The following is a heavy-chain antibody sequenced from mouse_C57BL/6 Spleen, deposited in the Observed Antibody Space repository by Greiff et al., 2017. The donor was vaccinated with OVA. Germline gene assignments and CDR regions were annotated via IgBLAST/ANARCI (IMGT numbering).Heavy chain of an antibody. CDR1: GYSITSGYY. CDR2: ISYDGSN. V-gene: IGHV3-6*01. Sequence: EVKLMESGPGLVKPSQSLSLTCSVTGYSITSGYYWNWIRQFPGNKLEWMGYISYDGSNNYNPSLKNRISITRDTSKNQFFLKLNSVTTEDTATYYCAREHYGSSSYAMDYWGQGTSVTVSS. J-gene: IGHJ4*01. D-gene: IGHD1-1*01. CDR3: AREHYGSSSYAMDY.